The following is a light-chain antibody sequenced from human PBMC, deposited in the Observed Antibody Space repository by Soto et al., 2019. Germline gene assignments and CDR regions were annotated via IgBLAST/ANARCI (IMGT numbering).Light chain of an antibody. CDR3: QSYDSSLSGSEVV. CDR2: GNN. Sequence: QSLLTQPPSVSGAPGQRVTISCTGSSSNIGAGYDVHWYQQLPGTAPKLLIYGNNNRPSGVPDRFSGSKSGTSASLAITGHQAEDEADYYCQSYDSSLSGSEVVFGGGTKLTVL. CDR1: SSNIGAGYD. J-gene: IGLJ2*01. V-gene: IGLV1-40*01.